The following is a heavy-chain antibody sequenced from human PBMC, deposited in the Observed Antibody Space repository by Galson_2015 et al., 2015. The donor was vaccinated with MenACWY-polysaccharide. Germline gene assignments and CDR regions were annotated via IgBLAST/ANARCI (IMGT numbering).Heavy chain of an antibody. J-gene: IGHJ4*02. CDR3: ARGRGQLPLQFDY. D-gene: IGHD1-1*01. Sequence: ETLSLTCTVSGDSISTYYWNGIRQPPGKGLEWVGYIYYTGSTNYNPSFNSRVTISLDTSQNQYSLKLKSVTAADTAVYYCARGRGQLPLQFDYWGQGVLVTVSS. CDR2: IYYTGST. V-gene: IGHV4-59*01. CDR1: GDSISTYY.